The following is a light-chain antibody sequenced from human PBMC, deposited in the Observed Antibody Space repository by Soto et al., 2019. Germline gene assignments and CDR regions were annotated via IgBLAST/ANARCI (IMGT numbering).Light chain of an antibody. CDR2: AAS. CDR1: QGISNY. CDR3: QKYKSATRT. J-gene: IGKJ3*01. V-gene: IGKV1-27*01. Sequence: DIQMTQSPSSLSASVGDRVTITCRASQGISNYLAWYQQKPGKDTKLLIYAASTLQAGVPSGFSGSTSETDFTFTISSLQTEDVATYYCQKYKSATRTFGPGTKVDIK.